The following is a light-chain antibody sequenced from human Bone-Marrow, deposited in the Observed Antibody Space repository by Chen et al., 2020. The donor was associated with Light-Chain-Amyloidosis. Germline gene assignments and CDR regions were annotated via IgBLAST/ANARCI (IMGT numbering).Light chain of an antibody. V-gene: IGLV2-14*01. Sequence: QSALTQPASVSGSPGQSITISCTGTSSDVGGYNYVSWYQQHPGKAPKLMIYDVSNRPSGVSNLFSGSKSANTASLTISGLQAEDEADYYCSSYTSSSTLVFGGGTKLTVL. J-gene: IGLJ2*01. CDR1: SSDVGGYNY. CDR3: SSYTSSSTLV. CDR2: DVS.